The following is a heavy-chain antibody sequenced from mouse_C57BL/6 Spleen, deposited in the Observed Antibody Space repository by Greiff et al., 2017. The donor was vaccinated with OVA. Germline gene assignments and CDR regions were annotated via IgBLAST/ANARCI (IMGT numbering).Heavy chain of an antibody. Sequence: QVQLKQPGAELVRPGSSVKLSCKASGYTFTSYWMHWVKQRPIQGLEWIGNIDPSDSETHYNQKFKDKATLTVDKSSSTAYMQLSSLTSEDSAVYYCARWTGTGFDYWGQGTTLTVSS. CDR1: GYTFTSYW. CDR3: ARWTGTGFDY. J-gene: IGHJ2*01. CDR2: IDPSDSET. D-gene: IGHD4-1*01. V-gene: IGHV1-52*01.